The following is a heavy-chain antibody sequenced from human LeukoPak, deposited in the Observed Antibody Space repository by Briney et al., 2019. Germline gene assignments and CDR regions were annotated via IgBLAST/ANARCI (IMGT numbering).Heavy chain of an antibody. CDR2: INPNSGGT. CDR3: ARDCVGDFGFDP. CDR1: GYTFTGYY. J-gene: IGHJ5*02. Sequence: ASVKVSCKASGYTFTGYYMHWVRQAPGQGLEWMGWINPNSGGTNYAQKFQGRVTITRDTSISTAYIELNRLRSDDTAVYYCARDCVGDFGFDPWGQGTLVTVSS. D-gene: IGHD2-21*01. V-gene: IGHV1-2*02.